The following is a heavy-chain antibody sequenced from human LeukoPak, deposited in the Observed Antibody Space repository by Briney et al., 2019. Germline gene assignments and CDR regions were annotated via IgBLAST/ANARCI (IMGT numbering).Heavy chain of an antibody. CDR3: ARQLGNSYRAFDF. CDR1: GYTFTNYY. J-gene: IGHJ4*02. Sequence: GASVTVSCKPSGYTFTNYYIHWVRQAPGQGPEWVGWINPASAGAAFAPKFQGRVSMTWDSSITTAFMDLTSLRANDTAIYYCARQLGNSYRAFDFWGQGTLVTVSS. V-gene: IGHV1-2*02. CDR2: INPASAGA. D-gene: IGHD6-6*01.